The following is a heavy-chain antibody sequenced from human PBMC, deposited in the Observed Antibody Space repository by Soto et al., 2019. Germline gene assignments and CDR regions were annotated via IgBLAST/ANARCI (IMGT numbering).Heavy chain of an antibody. J-gene: IGHJ5*02. V-gene: IGHV3-23*01. D-gene: IGHD6-6*01. CDR3: AKGPDQLVRISWFDL. CDR2: ISGSGYST. CDR1: GFTFSSYA. Sequence: PGGSLRLSCAASGFTFSSYAMNWVRQAPGKGLEWLSSISGSGYSTYYADSVKGRFTISRDNSKNTLYVLMNSLRAADTAVYYCAKGPDQLVRISWFDLWGQGTLVTVSS.